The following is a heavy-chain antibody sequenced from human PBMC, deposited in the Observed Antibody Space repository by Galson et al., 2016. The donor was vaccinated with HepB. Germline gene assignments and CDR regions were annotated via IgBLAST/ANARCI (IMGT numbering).Heavy chain of an antibody. CDR2: ISGNGLVT. CDR1: GFTFSGYA. Sequence: SLRLSCAVSGFTFSGYAMSWVRQAPGKGLEWVSTISGNGLVTYYADSVKGRFVISRDNAQNTLYVQMNSLRTDDTAVYYCAKMREMATSKRALDYWGQGTLVTVSS. V-gene: IGHV3-23*01. J-gene: IGHJ4*02. D-gene: IGHD5-24*01. CDR3: AKMREMATSKRALDY.